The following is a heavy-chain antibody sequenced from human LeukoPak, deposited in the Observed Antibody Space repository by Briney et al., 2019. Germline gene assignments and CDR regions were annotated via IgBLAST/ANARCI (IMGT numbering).Heavy chain of an antibody. J-gene: IGHJ4*02. CDR2: ISGSGGST. D-gene: IGHD3-3*01. CDR1: GFTFSSYA. CDR3: ANSPSLTIFGVVPFDY. Sequence: GGSLRLSCAASGFTFSSYAMSWVRQAPGKGLEWVSAISGSGGSTYYADSVKGRFTISRDNSKNTLYLQMNSLRAEDTAVYYCANSPSLTIFGVVPFDYWGQGTLVTVSS. V-gene: IGHV3-23*01.